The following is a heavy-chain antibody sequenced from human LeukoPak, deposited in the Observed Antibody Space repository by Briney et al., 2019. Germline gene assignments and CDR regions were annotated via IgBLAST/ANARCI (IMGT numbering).Heavy chain of an antibody. J-gene: IGHJ5*02. V-gene: IGHV3-11*04. Sequence: GSLRLSCVASGFTFSDYYMSWIRQAPGKGLEWVSYISSSGSTIYYADSVKGRFTISRDNAKNSLYLQMNSLRAEDTAVYYCARAANYYDSSGYYSWFDPWGQGTLVTVSS. D-gene: IGHD3-22*01. CDR3: ARAANYYDSSGYYSWFDP. CDR1: GFTFSDYY. CDR2: ISSSGSTI.